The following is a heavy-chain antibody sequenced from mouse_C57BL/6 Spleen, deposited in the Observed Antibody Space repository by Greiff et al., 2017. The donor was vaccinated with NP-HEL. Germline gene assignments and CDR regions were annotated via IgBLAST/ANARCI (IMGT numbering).Heavy chain of an antibody. D-gene: IGHD1-1*01. J-gene: IGHJ2*01. V-gene: IGHV5-16*01. Sequence: EVKLQESEGGLVQPGSSMKLSCTASGFTFSDYYMAWVRQVPEKGLEWVANINYDGSSTYYLDSLKSRFIISRDNAKNILYLQMSSLKSEDTATYYCARERGNYDYFDYWGQGTTLTVSS. CDR3: ARERGNYDYFDY. CDR2: INYDGSST. CDR1: GFTFSDYY.